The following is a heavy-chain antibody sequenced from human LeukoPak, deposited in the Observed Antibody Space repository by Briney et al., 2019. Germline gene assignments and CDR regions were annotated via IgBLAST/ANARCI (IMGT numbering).Heavy chain of an antibody. CDR3: ARDSVTAMDY. CDR1: GFSFSDYG. Sequence: GGSLRLSCAASGFSFSDYGMHWVRQAPGKGLEWVAVVSGDGSNKNYADSVKGRFTISRDKSKNTLYMQMNSLRVEDTAVYYCARDSVTAMDYWGQGTLVTVSS. CDR2: VSGDGSNK. V-gene: IGHV3-30*03. D-gene: IGHD4-11*01. J-gene: IGHJ4*02.